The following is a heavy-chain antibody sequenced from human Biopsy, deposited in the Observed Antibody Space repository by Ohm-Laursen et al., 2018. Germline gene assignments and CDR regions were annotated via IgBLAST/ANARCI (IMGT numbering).Heavy chain of an antibody. CDR1: GFTVINND. Sequence: SLRLSCSASGFTVINNDISWVRQAPGKGLEWASFISSSGVQYHADSVKGRFTISRDNSKNTLYLQMNSLRAEDTAVYYCVRASIFGVATSGFYYYGLDAWGQGATVTVSS. CDR2: ISSSGVQ. CDR3: VRASIFGVATSGFYYYGLDA. J-gene: IGHJ6*02. V-gene: IGHV3-66*01. D-gene: IGHD3-3*01.